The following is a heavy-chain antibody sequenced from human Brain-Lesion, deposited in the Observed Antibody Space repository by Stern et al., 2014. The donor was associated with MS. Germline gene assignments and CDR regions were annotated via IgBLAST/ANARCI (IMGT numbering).Heavy chain of an antibody. D-gene: IGHD3-22*01. Sequence: QVQLAESGAEVKKPGASVKVSCTASGYTFTGYFMPWVRQAPGQGLEWMGWINPKSGGTNYAQKFQGWVTMTRDTSINTAYMELSRLRSDDTAVYYCATYYYDSTGYNDFWGQGTLVTVSS. J-gene: IGHJ4*02. V-gene: IGHV1-2*04. CDR3: ATYYYDSTGYNDF. CDR2: INPKSGGT. CDR1: GYTFTGYF.